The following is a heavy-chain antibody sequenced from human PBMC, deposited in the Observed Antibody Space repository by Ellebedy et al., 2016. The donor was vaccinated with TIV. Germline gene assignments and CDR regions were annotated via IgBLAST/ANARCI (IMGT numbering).Heavy chain of an antibody. Sequence: GESLKISCVVPGFTFSSHGMHWVRQAPGKGLEWVAVIWDDGSKKKSADYVQGRFTISRDNSKNTLYLQVNSLRAEDTAVYYCAADRYCSGGNCYWVDYWGQGTLVTVSS. CDR2: IWDDGSKK. CDR1: GFTFSSHG. J-gene: IGHJ4*02. D-gene: IGHD2-15*01. V-gene: IGHV3-33*01. CDR3: AADRYCSGGNCYWVDY.